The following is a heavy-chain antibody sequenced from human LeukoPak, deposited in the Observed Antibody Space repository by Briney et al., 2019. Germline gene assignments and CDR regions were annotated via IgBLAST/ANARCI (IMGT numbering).Heavy chain of an antibody. Sequence: GASVKVSCKVSGYTLTELSMHWLRQAPGKGLEWMGGFDPEDGETIYAQKFQGRVTMTEDTSTDTAYMELSSLRSEDTAVYYCATAVSNWNYFDYWGQGTLVTVSS. CDR1: GYTLTELS. V-gene: IGHV1-24*01. J-gene: IGHJ4*02. CDR3: ATAVSNWNYFDY. D-gene: IGHD1-1*01. CDR2: FDPEDGET.